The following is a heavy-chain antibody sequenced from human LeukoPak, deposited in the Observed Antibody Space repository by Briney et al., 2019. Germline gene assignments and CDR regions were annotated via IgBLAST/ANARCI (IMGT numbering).Heavy chain of an antibody. V-gene: IGHV3-7*01. CDR1: GFIFSSYS. CDR2: IKQDGSEK. J-gene: IGHJ6*03. D-gene: IGHD6-13*01. Sequence: GGSLRLSCAASGFIFSSYSMNWVRQAPGKGLEWVANIKQDGSEKYYVDSVKGRFTISRDNAKNSLYLQMNSLRAEDTAVYYCAGSSSWFYYYYMDVWGKGTTVTVSS. CDR3: AGSSSWFYYYYMDV.